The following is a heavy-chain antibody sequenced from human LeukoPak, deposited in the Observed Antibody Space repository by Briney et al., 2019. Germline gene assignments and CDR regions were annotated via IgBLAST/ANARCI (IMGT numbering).Heavy chain of an antibody. D-gene: IGHD5-24*01. CDR2: IYSSGST. Sequence: GGSLRLSCAASGLTVSTNYMSWVRQVPGKGLEWVSLIYSSGSTYYSDSVKGRFTISRDHSKNTLYLQMNSLTAKDTAVYYCARTSLSGDGYKVGYFDYWGLGTLVTVSS. J-gene: IGHJ4*02. CDR1: GLTVSTNY. CDR3: ARTSLSGDGYKVGYFDY. V-gene: IGHV3-53*01.